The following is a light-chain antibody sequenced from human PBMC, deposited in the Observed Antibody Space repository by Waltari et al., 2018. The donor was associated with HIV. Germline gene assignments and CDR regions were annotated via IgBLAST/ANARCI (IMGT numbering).Light chain of an antibody. V-gene: IGKV3-15*01. CDR1: QSVSSN. J-gene: IGKJ2*01. Sequence: EIVMTQSPATLFMSPGERATFFCRASQSVSSNLAWYQQKFGQAPRLLICDASTRATGIPARFSVSWSGTEFTLAISSLQSEDFAVYYCQQYNNWPPGYTFGQGTKLEIK. CDR2: DAS. CDR3: QQYNNWPPGYT.